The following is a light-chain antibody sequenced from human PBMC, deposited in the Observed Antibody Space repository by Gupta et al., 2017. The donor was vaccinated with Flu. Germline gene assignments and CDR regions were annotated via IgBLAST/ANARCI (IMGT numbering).Light chain of an antibody. Sequence: GTLCLSPGERATRSCRASQSVRSSYLAWYQQKPGQPPRLLIYGASSRANGFPDRFSGSGSGTDFTLTISRLEPEDFAVYYCQHEDISPWTFGQGTKVEIK. CDR2: GAS. CDR1: QSVRSSY. V-gene: IGKV3-20*01. CDR3: QHEDISPWT. J-gene: IGKJ1*01.